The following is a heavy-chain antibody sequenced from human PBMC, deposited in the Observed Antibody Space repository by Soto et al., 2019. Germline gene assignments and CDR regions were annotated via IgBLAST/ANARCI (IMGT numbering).Heavy chain of an antibody. D-gene: IGHD2-15*01. V-gene: IGHV1-46*01. Sequence: ASVKVSCKASGDIFTSHYMHWLRQAPGQGLEWMGYIAPSVGSTAYAQEFQGRVTMTRDMSSSSVYMELSSLRSDDTAMYYCASEKGGSDIWGQGTVVTVSS. CDR1: GDIFTSHY. CDR3: ASEKGGSDI. J-gene: IGHJ3*02. CDR2: IAPSVGST.